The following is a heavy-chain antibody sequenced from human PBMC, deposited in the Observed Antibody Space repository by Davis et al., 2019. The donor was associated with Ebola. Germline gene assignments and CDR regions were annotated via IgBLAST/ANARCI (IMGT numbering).Heavy chain of an antibody. V-gene: IGHV1-8*01. D-gene: IGHD6-25*01. CDR3: ARTAGDYYGMDV. Sequence: ASVKVSCKASGYTFISYDINWVRQASGQGLEWMGWMNHNSGNTGYAQKFQGRVTMTRNTSISTAYMELSSLRSEDTAVYYCARTAGDYYGMDVWGQGTTVTVSS. CDR2: MNHNSGNT. J-gene: IGHJ6*02. CDR1: GYTFISYD.